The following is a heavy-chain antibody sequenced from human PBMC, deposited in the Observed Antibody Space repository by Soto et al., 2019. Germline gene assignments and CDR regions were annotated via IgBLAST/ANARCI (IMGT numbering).Heavy chain of an antibody. D-gene: IGHD6-13*01. J-gene: IGHJ6*02. Sequence: PGESLKISCKGSGYSFTSYWISWVRQMPGKGLEWMGRIDPSDSYTNYSPSFQGHVTISADKSISTAYLQWSSLKASDTAMYYCARRVIGSSSDLDNYYYYGMDVWGQGTTVTVSS. CDR2: IDPSDSYT. CDR1: GYSFTSYW. CDR3: ARRVIGSSSDLDNYYYYGMDV. V-gene: IGHV5-10-1*01.